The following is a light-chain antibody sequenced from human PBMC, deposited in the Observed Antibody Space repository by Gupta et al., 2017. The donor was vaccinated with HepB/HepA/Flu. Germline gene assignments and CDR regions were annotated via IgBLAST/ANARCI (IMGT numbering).Light chain of an antibody. V-gene: IGKV3-15*01. J-gene: IGKJ1*01. Sequence: IVMKQSPATLSASPGERATLSCRASQSVSSKLAWYQQKPGQAPRLFIYGASTRHTGIPARFSGSGSGTDFTLTISSLQSEDFAVYYCQQNNNCPWTFGQGTKVEIK. CDR1: QSVSSK. CDR2: GAS. CDR3: QQNNNCPWT.